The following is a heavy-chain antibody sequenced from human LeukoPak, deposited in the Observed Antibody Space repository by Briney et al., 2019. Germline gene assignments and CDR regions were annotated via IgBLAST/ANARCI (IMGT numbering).Heavy chain of an antibody. Sequence: SETLSLTCTVSGGSISSSGYYWGWIRQPPGKGLEWIGSIYYSGSTYYNPSLKSRVTISVDTSKNQFSLKLSSVTAADTAVYYCARYMVRGASFDYWGQGTLVTVSS. J-gene: IGHJ4*02. D-gene: IGHD3-10*01. CDR3: ARYMVRGASFDY. CDR2: IYYSGST. CDR1: GGSISSSGYY. V-gene: IGHV4-39*07.